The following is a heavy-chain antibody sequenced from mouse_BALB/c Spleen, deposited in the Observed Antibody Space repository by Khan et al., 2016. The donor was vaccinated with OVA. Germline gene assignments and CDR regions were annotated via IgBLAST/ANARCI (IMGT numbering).Heavy chain of an antibody. CDR2: ISSGGGYT. J-gene: IGHJ4*01. V-gene: IGHV5-6*01. Sequence: EVELVESGGDLVKPGGSLKLSCAASGFTFRSYGMSWVRQTPDKRLEWVATISSGGGYTFYPDSVKGRFTGSRDNAKKTLYLQMNRQKSEDTSIYYCARQGERPYALDYWGQGTSVTVSS. CDR3: ARQGERPYALDY. CDR1: GFTFRSYG.